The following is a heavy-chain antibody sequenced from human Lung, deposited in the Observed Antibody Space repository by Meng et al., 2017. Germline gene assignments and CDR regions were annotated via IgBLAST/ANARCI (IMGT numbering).Heavy chain of an antibody. CDR3: ARGDYGGWPDP. CDR2: MYTNKGNT. J-gene: IGHJ5*02. CDR1: GYPFTQDA. V-gene: IGHV1-3*04. D-gene: IGHD4-17*01. Sequence: QVQLVPSAAEVMKPGASLKVSCRTYGYPFTQDAVHWLRQAPGQRLEWMGWMYTNKGNTKSSQKFQGRVNMTRDTAASTAYMELSSLRSEDTAVYYCARGDYGGWPDPWGQGTLVTVSS.